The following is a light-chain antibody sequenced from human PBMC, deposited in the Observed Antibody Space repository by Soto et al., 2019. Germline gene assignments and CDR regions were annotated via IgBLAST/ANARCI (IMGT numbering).Light chain of an antibody. J-gene: IGKJ3*01. CDR1: QSVSSTY. CDR3: QQYGSSPFT. V-gene: IGKV3-20*01. CDR2: DVS. Sequence: EIVLTQSPGTLSLSPGERATLSCRASQSVSSTYLAWYQQKPGQAPRLLISDVSSRATGIPDRFSGSGSGTDFTLTISILEPEDFAVYYCQQYGSSPFTFGPGTKVDIK.